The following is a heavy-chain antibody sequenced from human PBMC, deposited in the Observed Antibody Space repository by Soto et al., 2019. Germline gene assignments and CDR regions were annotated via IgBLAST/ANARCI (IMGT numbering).Heavy chain of an antibody. Sequence: PGGSLRLSCAASGFSFSNFGMHWVRQTPDKGLEWLAIISYDGSYKYYADSVKGRFTISRDNSNDTLYLQMNSLRVEDTAVYYCAKRHELELRYDHWGQGTLVTVSS. V-gene: IGHV3-30*18. J-gene: IGHJ5*02. D-gene: IGHD3-16*01. CDR3: AKRHELELRYDH. CDR2: ISYDGSYK. CDR1: GFSFSNFG.